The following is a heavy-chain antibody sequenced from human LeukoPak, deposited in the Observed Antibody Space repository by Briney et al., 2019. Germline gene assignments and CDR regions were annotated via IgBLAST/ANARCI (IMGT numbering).Heavy chain of an antibody. CDR1: AFTFSRYS. D-gene: IGHD1-26*01. V-gene: IGHV3-23*01. J-gene: IGHJ4*02. CDR2: ISGSGGST. Sequence: PGGSLRLSCAASAFTFSRYSMNWVRQAPGKGLEWVSGISGSGGSTYYADSVEGRFSISRDNSKNTLYLQLNSLRVDDTAEYYCAKAHGGSYHSGIDWGQGTLVIVSS. CDR3: AKAHGGSYHSGID.